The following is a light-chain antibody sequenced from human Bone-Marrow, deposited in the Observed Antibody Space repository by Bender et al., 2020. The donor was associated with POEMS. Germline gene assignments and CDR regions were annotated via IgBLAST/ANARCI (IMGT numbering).Light chain of an antibody. CDR2: GST. J-gene: IGLJ2*01. CDR1: SSNIGAGFD. V-gene: IGLV1-40*01. CDR3: YSYAGSGTVV. Sequence: QSVLTQPPSVSGAPGQRVTISCTGTSSNIGAGFDVHWYQQLPGTAPKLLIYGSTNRPSGVPDRFSGSRSGTSASLAITGLQAEDEADYYCYSYAGSGTVVFGGGTKLTVL.